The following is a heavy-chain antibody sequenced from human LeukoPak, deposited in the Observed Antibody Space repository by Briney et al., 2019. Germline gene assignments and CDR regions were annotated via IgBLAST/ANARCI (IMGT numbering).Heavy chain of an antibody. CDR1: GFTFDDYA. D-gene: IGHD3-22*01. CDR2: ISWNSGSI. J-gene: IGHJ4*02. Sequence: GGSLRLSCAASGFTFDDYAMHWVRHAPGKSLEWVSGISWNSGSIGYADSVKGRFTISRDNAKNSLYLQMNSLRADDTAVYYCARELNYYDSSGPGAFDYWGQGTLVTVSS. V-gene: IGHV3-9*01. CDR3: ARELNYYDSSGPGAFDY.